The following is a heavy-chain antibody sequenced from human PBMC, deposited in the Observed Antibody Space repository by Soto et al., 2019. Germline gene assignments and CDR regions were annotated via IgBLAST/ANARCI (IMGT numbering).Heavy chain of an antibody. V-gene: IGHV1-69*01. Sequence: QVQLVQSGAELKKPGSSVNISCKASGGIFRNYAINWVRQAPGQGLEWMGGAIPILGIATYAQELKGRVTGTADDSTGTVYMELSGLTSDATAVYYCAKGHDGMEVIYYYGLDVWGQGTTVTVSS. D-gene: IGHD1-1*01. CDR1: GGIFRNYA. J-gene: IGHJ6*02. CDR3: AKGHDGMEVIYYYGLDV. CDR2: AIPILGIA.